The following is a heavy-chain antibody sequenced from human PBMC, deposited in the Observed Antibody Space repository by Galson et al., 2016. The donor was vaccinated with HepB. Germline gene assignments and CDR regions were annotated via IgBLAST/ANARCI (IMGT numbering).Heavy chain of an antibody. Sequence: ETLSLTCSVSGGSISDSYYYWGWIRQPPGKGLEWLGSIYYSGSSDYNPSLNSRVTISVDTSKNQFSLKRTSVTAADTAVYYCARQWGGYCSRGNCYPIDYWGQGTLVTVSS. V-gene: IGHV4-39*01. CDR2: IYYSGSS. D-gene: IGHD2-15*01. CDR1: GGSISDSYYY. J-gene: IGHJ4*02. CDR3: ARQWGGYCSRGNCYPIDY.